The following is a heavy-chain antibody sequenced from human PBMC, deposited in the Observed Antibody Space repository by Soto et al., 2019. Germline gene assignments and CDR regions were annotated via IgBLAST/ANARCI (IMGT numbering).Heavy chain of an antibody. J-gene: IGHJ5*02. D-gene: IGHD4-17*01. CDR2: IYYSGST. CDR3: ARVKGTTRFMWWFDP. V-gene: IGHV4-30-4*01. CDR1: GGSISSGDYY. Sequence: QVQLQESGPGLVKPSQTLSLTCTVSGGSISSGDYYWSWIRQPPGKGLEWIGYIYYSGSTYYNPSLKIRGTRSVDTSNNQFSLKLSSVTVADTAVYYCARVKGTTRFMWWFDPWGQGTLFTVST.